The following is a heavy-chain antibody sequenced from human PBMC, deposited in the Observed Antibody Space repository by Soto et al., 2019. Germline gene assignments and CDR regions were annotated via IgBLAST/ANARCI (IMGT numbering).Heavy chain of an antibody. V-gene: IGHV1-2*02. J-gene: IGHJ6*02. CDR1: GYTFTGYY. CDR2: INPNSGGT. CDR3: ARDQQLARKKDYYYYYGMDV. D-gene: IGHD6-6*01. Sequence: PSVKVSCKASGYTFTGYYMHWVRQAPGQGLEWMGWINPNSGGTNYAQKFQGRVTMTRDTSISTAYMELSRLRSDDTAVYYCARDQQLARKKDYYYYYGMDVWGQGTTVTVSS.